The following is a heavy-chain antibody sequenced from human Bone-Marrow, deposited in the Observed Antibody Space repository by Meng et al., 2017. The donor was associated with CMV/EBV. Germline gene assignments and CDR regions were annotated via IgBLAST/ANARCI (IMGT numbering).Heavy chain of an antibody. CDR2: IKQDGSEK. Sequence: GESLKISCAVSGFTVSNNYINWVRQAPGKGLEWVANIKQDGSEKYYVDSVKGRFTISRDNAKNSLYLQMNSLRAEDTALYYCAREGALAGKGGGFDPWGQGTLVTVSS. V-gene: IGHV3-7*03. D-gene: IGHD6-19*01. J-gene: IGHJ5*02. CDR3: AREGALAGKGGGFDP. CDR1: GFTVSNNY.